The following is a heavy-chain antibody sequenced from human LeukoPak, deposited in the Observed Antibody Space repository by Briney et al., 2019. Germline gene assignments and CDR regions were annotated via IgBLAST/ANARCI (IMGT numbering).Heavy chain of an antibody. CDR3: ARLGYYDSSGSGWFDP. V-gene: IGHV5-51*01. CDR1: GYSFTSYW. CDR2: IYPGDSDT. D-gene: IGHD3-22*01. J-gene: IGHJ5*02. Sequence: GESLKISCKGSGYSFTSYWIGWVRQMPGKGLGWMGIIYPGDSDTRYSPSFQGQVTISADKSISTAYLQWSSLKASDTAMYYCARLGYYDSSGSGWFDPWGQGTLVTVSS.